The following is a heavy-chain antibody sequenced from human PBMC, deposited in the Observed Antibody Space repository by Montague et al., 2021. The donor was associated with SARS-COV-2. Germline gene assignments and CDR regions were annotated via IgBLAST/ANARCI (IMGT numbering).Heavy chain of an antibody. V-gene: IGHV3-21*01. J-gene: IGHJ6*02. CDR1: GFTFGSYS. CDR3: ASYQNYYYYYGMDV. Sequence: SLRLSCAASGFTFGSYSMNWVRQAPGKGLEWVSSISSSSSYIYYADSVKGRFTISRDNAKNSLYLQMNSLRAEDTAVYYCASYQNYYYYYGMDVWGQGTTVTVSS. CDR2: ISSSSSYI. D-gene: IGHD2-2*01.